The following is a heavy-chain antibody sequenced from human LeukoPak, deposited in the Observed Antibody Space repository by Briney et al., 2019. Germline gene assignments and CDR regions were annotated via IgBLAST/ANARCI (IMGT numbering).Heavy chain of an antibody. V-gene: IGHV4-34*01. D-gene: IGHD3-10*01. CDR3: VSNPEKGAESYGWFDP. CDR1: GGSFSGYY. J-gene: IGHJ5*02. Sequence: PSETLSLTCAVYGGSFSGYYWSWIRQPPGKGLEWMGQINHSRSTNYNPSLESRVTISVATSKNQFSLTLSSVTAAEPAVDYGVSNPEKGAESYGWFDPWGQGTLVTVSS. CDR2: INHSRST.